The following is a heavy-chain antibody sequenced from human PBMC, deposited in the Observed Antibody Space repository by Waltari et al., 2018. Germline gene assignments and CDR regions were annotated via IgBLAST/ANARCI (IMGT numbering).Heavy chain of an antibody. Sequence: QVQLVESGGGVVQPGGSLRLSCAASGFTFSSYGMRWVRQAPGKGLGWWAFMRYDGSNKYDADSVKGRLTSSRDNSRNTLYLQMNSLRAEDTAVYYCAKDLLPDYDEQYAFDIWGQGTMVTVSS. V-gene: IGHV3-30*02. CDR1: GFTFSSYG. J-gene: IGHJ3*02. CDR2: MRYDGSNK. D-gene: IGHD4-17*01. CDR3: AKDLLPDYDEQYAFDI.